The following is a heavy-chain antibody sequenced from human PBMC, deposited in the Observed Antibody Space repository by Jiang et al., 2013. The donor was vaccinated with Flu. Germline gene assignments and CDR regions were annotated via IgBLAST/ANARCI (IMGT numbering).Heavy chain of an antibody. CDR1: GGSISSSSYY. CDR2: IYYSGKT. CDR3: ARQFLVWHGDPGGAFDM. V-gene: IGHV4-39*01. D-gene: IGHD3-10*01. J-gene: IGHJ3*02. Sequence: GSGLVKPSETLSLNCTVSGGSISSSSYYWGWIRQPPGKGLEWIGSIYYSGKTFYDPSLRSRVTISVDTSKHHFSLRLTSVTAADTAVYYCARQFLVWHGDPGGAFDMWGQGTVVTVSS.